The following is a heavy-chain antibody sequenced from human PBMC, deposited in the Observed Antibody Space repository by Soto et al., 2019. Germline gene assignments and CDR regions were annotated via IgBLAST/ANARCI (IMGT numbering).Heavy chain of an antibody. V-gene: IGHV4-59*01. CDR3: ARIGGHHGPLAC. CDR1: GVSISRYF. J-gene: IGHJ4*02. D-gene: IGHD6-25*01. Sequence: SETLSLSWCGSGVSISRYFWSWIRQAPGRGLEWIGYTYHRGSTNYSPSLKSRVAIALDTSENQFSLKVNSVTAADTAGYYFARIGGHHGPLACRGQRTPVPGSS. CDR2: TYHRGST.